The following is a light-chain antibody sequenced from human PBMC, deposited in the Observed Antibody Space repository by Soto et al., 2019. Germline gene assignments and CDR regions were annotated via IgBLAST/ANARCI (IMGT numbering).Light chain of an antibody. CDR2: GSS. V-gene: IGKV3-15*01. J-gene: IGKJ4*01. CDR1: QTVTNN. Sequence: EIVMTQSPATLSVSPGEGATLPCRASQTVTNNLAWYQQKPGQAPRLLIFGSSTRATGIPARFSGSGSGTDFTLTISRLEPEDFAVYYCQQYGYSATFGGGTKVDIK. CDR3: QQYGYSAT.